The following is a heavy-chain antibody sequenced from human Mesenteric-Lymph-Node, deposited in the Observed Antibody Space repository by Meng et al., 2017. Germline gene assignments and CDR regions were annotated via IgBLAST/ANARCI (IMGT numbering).Heavy chain of an antibody. J-gene: IGHJ4*02. V-gene: IGHV4-34*01. CDR2: INHSGST. CDR1: GGSFSGYY. D-gene: IGHD2-2*01. CDR3: ARTIGGADIVVVPAAYYFDY. Sequence: QVQLQQWGAGLLKPSETLSLTCAVYGGSFSGYYWSWIRQPPGKGLEWIGEINHSGSTNYNPSFKSRVTISVDTSKNQFSLKLSSVTAADTAVYYCARTIGGADIVVVPAAYYFDYWGQGTLVTVSS.